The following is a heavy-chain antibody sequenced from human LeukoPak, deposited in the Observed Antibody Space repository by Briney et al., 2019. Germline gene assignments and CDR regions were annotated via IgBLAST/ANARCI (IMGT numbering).Heavy chain of an antibody. V-gene: IGHV5-51*01. CDR3: ARAFLSDGGATD. CDR2: IYPGDSET. D-gene: IGHD1-26*01. J-gene: IGHJ4*02. Sequence: GESLMISCKGSGYIFTNYWIGWVRQMPGKGLEWMGVIYPGDSETRYNPSFQGQVTMSADKSISTAYLQWSSLKASDTAMYYCARAFLSDGGATDWGQGTLVTVSS. CDR1: GYIFTNYW.